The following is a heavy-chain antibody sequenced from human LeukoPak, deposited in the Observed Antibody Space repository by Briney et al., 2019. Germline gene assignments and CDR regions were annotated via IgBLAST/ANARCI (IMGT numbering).Heavy chain of an antibody. V-gene: IGHV3-23*01. CDR3: AKVLAYYFDY. CDR2: IGSGT. CDR1: GLTFSSYA. J-gene: IGHJ4*02. Sequence: GGSLRLSCGASGLTFSSYAMSWVRQAPGKGLEWVSAIGSGTYYADSVKGRFTISRDNSKNTLYLQMNSLRAEDTAVYYCAKVLAYYFDYWGQGTLVTVSS.